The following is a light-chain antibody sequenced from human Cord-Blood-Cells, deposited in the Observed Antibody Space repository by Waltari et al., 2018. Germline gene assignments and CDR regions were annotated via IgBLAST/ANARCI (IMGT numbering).Light chain of an antibody. CDR2: DAS. J-gene: IGKJ4*01. V-gene: IGKV1-33*01. Sequence: DIQMTQSPSSLSASVGDRVTLTCQASQDISNYLNWYQQKPGKAPKLLIYDASNLETGGPARFSGSGSGTDFTFSISSLQPEDIATYYSQQYDNLPLTFGEGTKVEIK. CDR1: QDISNY. CDR3: QQYDNLPLT.